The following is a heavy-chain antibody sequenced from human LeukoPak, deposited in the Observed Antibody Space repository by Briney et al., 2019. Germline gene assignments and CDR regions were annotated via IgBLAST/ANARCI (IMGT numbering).Heavy chain of an antibody. Sequence: GGSLRLSCAASGFTFSSYWMHWVRQAPGKGLVWVSRINSDGSSTSYADSVKGRFTISRDNAKNSLYLQMNSLRAEDTAVYYCAREGGGYNQDYWGQGTLVTISS. CDR3: AREGGGYNQDY. V-gene: IGHV3-74*01. CDR2: INSDGSST. CDR1: GFTFSSYW. D-gene: IGHD5-24*01. J-gene: IGHJ4*02.